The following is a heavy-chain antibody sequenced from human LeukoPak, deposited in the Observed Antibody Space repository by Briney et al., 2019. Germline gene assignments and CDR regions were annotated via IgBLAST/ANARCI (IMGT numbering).Heavy chain of an antibody. CDR3: ARARDYDILTGPYYFDY. D-gene: IGHD3-9*01. Sequence: SETLSLTCSVSGGSISSTSFYWGWIRQPPGKGLEWIGYIYYSGSTNYNPSLKSRVTISVDTSKNQFSLKLSSVTAADTAVYYCARARDYDILTGPYYFDYWGQGTLVTVSS. J-gene: IGHJ4*02. V-gene: IGHV4-61*05. CDR2: IYYSGST. CDR1: GGSISSTSFY.